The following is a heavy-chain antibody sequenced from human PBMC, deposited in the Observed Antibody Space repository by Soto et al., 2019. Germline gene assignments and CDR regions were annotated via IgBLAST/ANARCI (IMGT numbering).Heavy chain of an antibody. V-gene: IGHV4-34*01. D-gene: IGHD3-22*01. CDR3: ARGLHYDSISLDDY. Sequence: SETLSLTCAVYGGSFSGYYWTWIRQPPGTGLEWIGEINHSGSTNYNPSLKSRVTISVDTSKNQFSLKLTSVTAADTAVYYCARGLHYDSISLDDYWGQGTLVTVSS. J-gene: IGHJ4*02. CDR1: GGSFSGYY. CDR2: INHSGST.